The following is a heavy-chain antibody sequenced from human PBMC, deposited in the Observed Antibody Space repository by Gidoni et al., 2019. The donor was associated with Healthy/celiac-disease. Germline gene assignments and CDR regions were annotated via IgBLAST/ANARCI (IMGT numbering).Heavy chain of an antibody. CDR1: GGTFSSYA. J-gene: IGHJ5*02. Sequence: QVQLVQSGAEVKKPGSSVKVSCKASGGTFSSYAISWVRQAPGQGLEWMGGIIPIFGTANYAQKFQGRVTITADKSTSTAYMELSSLRSEDTAVYYCARDMIGGCSGGSCYSFQGWWFDPWGQGTLVTVSS. V-gene: IGHV1-69*06. CDR3: ARDMIGGCSGGSCYSFQGWWFDP. D-gene: IGHD2-15*01. CDR2: IIPIFGTA.